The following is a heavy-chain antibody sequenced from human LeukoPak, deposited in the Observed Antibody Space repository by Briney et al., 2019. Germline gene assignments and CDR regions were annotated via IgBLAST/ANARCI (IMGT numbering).Heavy chain of an antibody. CDR1: GRSIRRGSHY. V-gene: IGHV4-39*02. CDR2: IYYSGST. Sequence: PSETLSLTCTLSGRSIRRGSHYCAWLRQPPGKGLEWIGSIYYSGSTYYNPSLENRVTISIDTSKNHFSLKLSSLSAADTSVYCCAKRDDSGGNLLDLWGQGTLVTVS. D-gene: IGHD3-22*01. CDR3: AKRDDSGGNLLDL. J-gene: IGHJ4*02.